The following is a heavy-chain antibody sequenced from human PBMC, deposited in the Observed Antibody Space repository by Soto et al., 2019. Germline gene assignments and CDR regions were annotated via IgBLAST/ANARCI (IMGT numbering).Heavy chain of an antibody. CDR2: INHSGST. CDR1: ALPFSCYY. Sequence: SVTLSLTCAVYALPFSCYYLSWIRQPPGKGLEWNGEINHSGSTNYNPSLKSRVTISVDTSKNQFSLKLSSVTAADTAVYYCQRARPGYYYYGMDVWGQGTKVTVSS. J-gene: IGHJ6*02. CDR3: QRARPGYYYYGMDV. D-gene: IGHD6-6*01. V-gene: IGHV4-34*01.